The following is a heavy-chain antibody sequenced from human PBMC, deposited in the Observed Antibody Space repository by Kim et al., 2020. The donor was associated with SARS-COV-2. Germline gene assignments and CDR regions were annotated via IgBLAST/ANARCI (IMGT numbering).Heavy chain of an antibody. V-gene: IGHV3-33*06. CDR2: IWYDGSNK. CDR3: AKEGGVSRHYYYGMDV. J-gene: IGHJ6*02. D-gene: IGHD3-16*01. Sequence: GGSLRLSCAASGFTFSSYGMHWVRQAPGKGLEWVAVIWYDGSNKYYADSVKGRFTISRDNSKNTLYLQMNSLRAEDTAVYYCAKEGGVSRHYYYGMDVWGQGTTVTVSS. CDR1: GFTFSSYG.